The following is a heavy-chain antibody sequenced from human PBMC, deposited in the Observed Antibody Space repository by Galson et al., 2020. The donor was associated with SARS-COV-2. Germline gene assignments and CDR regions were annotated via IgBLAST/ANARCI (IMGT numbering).Heavy chain of an antibody. J-gene: IGHJ6*02. CDR3: ARDRDYGSGSYYPPYYYYGMDV. D-gene: IGHD3-10*01. V-gene: IGHV4-4*02. CDR2: IYHSGST. CDR1: GGSISSSNW. Sequence: ASETLSLTCAVSGGSISSSNWWSWVRQPPGKGLEWIGEIYHSGSTNYNPSLKSRVTISVDKSKNQFSLKLSSVTAADTAVYYCARDRDYGSGSYYPPYYYYGMDVWGQGTTVTVSS.